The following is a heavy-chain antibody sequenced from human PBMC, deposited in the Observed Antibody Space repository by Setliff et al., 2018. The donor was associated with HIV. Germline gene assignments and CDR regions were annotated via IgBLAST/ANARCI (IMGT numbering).Heavy chain of an antibody. CDR1: GYTFSSYY. D-gene: IGHD2-2*01. Sequence: GASVKVSCKASGYTFSSYYIHWVRQAPGQGLEWMGMINPSGGSTSYAQKFQARVTMTRDTTTNTVYMELSSLRSEDTGVYYCASDIAVIPAASQVGGFDIWGQGTMVTVSS. CDR3: ASDIAVIPAASQVGGFDI. CDR2: INPSGGST. V-gene: IGHV1-46*01. J-gene: IGHJ3*02.